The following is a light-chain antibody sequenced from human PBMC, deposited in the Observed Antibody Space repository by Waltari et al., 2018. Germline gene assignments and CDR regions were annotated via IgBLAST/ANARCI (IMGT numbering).Light chain of an antibody. J-gene: IGKJ4*01. CDR2: GAS. CDR3: QQYYSPPLT. V-gene: IGKV4-1*01. CDR1: QSIFYRSNNKNY. Sequence: DIVMTQSPDSLAVFLGERATIHCKPSQSIFYRSNNKNYLAWYQQKSGQPPKLLIYGASTRESGVPDRFSGSGSGTDFTLTISSLQAEDVAVYFCQQYYSPPLTFGGGTKVEIK.